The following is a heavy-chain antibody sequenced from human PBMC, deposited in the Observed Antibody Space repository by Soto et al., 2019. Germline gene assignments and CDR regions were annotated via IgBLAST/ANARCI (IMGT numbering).Heavy chain of an antibody. D-gene: IGHD6-19*01. CDR1: GYTFTSYG. Sequence: QVQLVQSGAEVKKPGASVKVSCKASGYTFTSYGISWVRQAPGQGHEWMGWISAYNGNTNYAQKLQGRVTMTTDTSTSTAYMELRSLRSDDTAVYYCARDLDGYSSGGHFDYWGQGTLVTVSS. CDR2: ISAYNGNT. J-gene: IGHJ4*02. CDR3: ARDLDGYSSGGHFDY. V-gene: IGHV1-18*01.